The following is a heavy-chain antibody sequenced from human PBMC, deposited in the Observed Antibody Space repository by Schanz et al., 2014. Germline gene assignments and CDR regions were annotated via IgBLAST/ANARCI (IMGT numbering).Heavy chain of an antibody. CDR1: GGSIRSGTYY. Sequence: QVQLQESGPGLVKPSQTLSLTCTVSGGSIRSGTYYWSWIRQPAGKALEWIGRIYSRGSSTYNPSLKSRVPISLDTSKNQSSLTLTSLTAADTAVYYCARDTTWRLDLWGRGTLVTVSS. CDR3: ARDTTWRLDL. D-gene: IGHD1-1*01. V-gene: IGHV4-61*02. CDR2: IYSRGSS. J-gene: IGHJ2*01.